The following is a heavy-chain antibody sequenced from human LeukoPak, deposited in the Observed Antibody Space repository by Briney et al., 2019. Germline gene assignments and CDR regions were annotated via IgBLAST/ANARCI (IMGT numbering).Heavy chain of an antibody. D-gene: IGHD6-13*01. CDR3: ARRVGSSSWFFDY. V-gene: IGHV5-51*01. CDR1: GYSFTSYW. J-gene: IGHJ4*02. CDR2: IYPGDSDT. Sequence: GESLMISCKGFGYSFTSYWIAWVRQMPGKGLEWLGIIYPGDSDTRYSPSFQGQVTISADKSISTAYLQWSSLKASDTAMYYCARRVGSSSWFFDYWGQGTLVTVSS.